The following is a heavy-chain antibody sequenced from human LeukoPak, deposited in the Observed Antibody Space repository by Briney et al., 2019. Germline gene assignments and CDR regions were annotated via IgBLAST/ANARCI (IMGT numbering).Heavy chain of an antibody. CDR2: IYHSGDT. J-gene: IGHJ5*02. CDR3: ARGGYSGSDWTT. CDR1: GFTFSGCA. Sequence: GSLRLSCAASGFTFSGCAVHWVRQAPGKGLEWIGYIYHSGDTRYNPSLKSRVTISVDTSKSQFSLKVSSVTAADTAVYYCARGGYSGSDWTTWGQGTLVTVSS. D-gene: IGHD5-12*01. V-gene: IGHV4-59*01.